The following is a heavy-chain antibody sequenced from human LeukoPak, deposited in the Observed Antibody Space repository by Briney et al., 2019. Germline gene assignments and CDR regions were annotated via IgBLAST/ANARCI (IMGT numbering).Heavy chain of an antibody. J-gene: IGHJ4*02. V-gene: IGHV1-46*03. Sequence: ASVKVSCKASGYTFTSYYMHWMRQAPGQGPEWMGIINPRGGSTDYAQKFQGRVTMTSDTSTSTVYMELHSLRSEDTAVYYCVRVGEAGGYFDYWGQGTLVTVSS. CDR2: INPRGGST. CDR3: VRVGEAGGYFDY. CDR1: GYTFTSYY. D-gene: IGHD2-15*01.